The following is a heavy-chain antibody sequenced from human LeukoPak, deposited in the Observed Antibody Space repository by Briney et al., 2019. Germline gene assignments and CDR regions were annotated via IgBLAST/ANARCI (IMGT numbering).Heavy chain of an antibody. CDR3: ARDGIAGAPTYYFDY. J-gene: IGHJ4*02. V-gene: IGHV3-64*02. CDR1: GFTFGTFA. Sequence: TGGSLRLSCAASGFTFGTFAMHWVRQAPGKGLEYVSAISNNGGSTYYADSVKGRFTISRDNSKNTLYLQMGGLRAEDMAVYYCARDGIAGAPTYYFDYWGQGTLVTVSS. CDR2: ISNNGGST. D-gene: IGHD6-19*01.